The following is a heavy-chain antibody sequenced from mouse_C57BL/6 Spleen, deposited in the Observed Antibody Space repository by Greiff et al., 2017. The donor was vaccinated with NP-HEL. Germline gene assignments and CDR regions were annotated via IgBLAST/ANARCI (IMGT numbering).Heavy chain of an antibody. CDR3: AKEGDWDGFAY. D-gene: IGHD4-1*01. J-gene: IGHJ3*01. V-gene: IGHV5-16*01. CDR1: GFTFSDYY. CDR2: INYDGSST. Sequence: EVKLMESEGGLVQPGSSMKLSCTASGFTFSDYYMAWVRQVPEKGLEWVANINYDGSSTYYLDSLKSRFIISRDNAKNILYLQMSSLKSEDTATYYCAKEGDWDGFAYWGQGTLVTVSA.